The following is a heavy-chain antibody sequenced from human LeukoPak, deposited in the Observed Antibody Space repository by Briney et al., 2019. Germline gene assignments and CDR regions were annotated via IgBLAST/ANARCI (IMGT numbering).Heavy chain of an antibody. D-gene: IGHD3-10*01. CDR3: ARGPTLVRGVIMPDSVGGMDV. CDR1: GYTFTSYG. Sequence: GASVKVSCKASGYTFTSYGISWVRQAPGQGLEWVGWISAYNGNTNYAQKLQGRITMTRDTSISTAYMELSSLRSEDTAVYYCARGPTLVRGVIMPDSVGGMDVWGQGTTVTVSS. CDR2: ISAYNGNT. V-gene: IGHV1-18*01. J-gene: IGHJ6*02.